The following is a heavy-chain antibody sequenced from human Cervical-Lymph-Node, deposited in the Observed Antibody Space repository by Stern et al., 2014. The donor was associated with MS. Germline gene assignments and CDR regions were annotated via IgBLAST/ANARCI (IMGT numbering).Heavy chain of an antibody. CDR2: INTYNGNT. V-gene: IGHV1-18*04. CDR3: ARDHRSRASDY. Sequence: VELFESGAEVKKPGASVKVPCKASGYHFTNYAITGVRQAPGQGLGWVGWINTYNGNTNCAQKLQGRVTMTTDTSTSTAYMELRSLRSDDTAVYYCARDHRSRASDYWGQGTLVTVSS. J-gene: IGHJ4*02. CDR1: GYHFTNYA. D-gene: IGHD6-13*01.